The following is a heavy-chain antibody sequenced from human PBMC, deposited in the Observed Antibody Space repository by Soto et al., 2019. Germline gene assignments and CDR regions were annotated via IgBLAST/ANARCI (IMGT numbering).Heavy chain of an antibody. D-gene: IGHD3-22*01. J-gene: IGHJ4*02. Sequence: SVKVSCKASGGTLSSYAISWVRQAPGQGLEWMGGIIPIFGTANYAQKFQGRVTITADVSTSTAYMELSSLRSEDTAVYYCATYDSSGYLNYWGQGTLVTVSS. CDR1: GGTLSSYA. CDR3: ATYDSSGYLNY. V-gene: IGHV1-69*13. CDR2: IIPIFGTA.